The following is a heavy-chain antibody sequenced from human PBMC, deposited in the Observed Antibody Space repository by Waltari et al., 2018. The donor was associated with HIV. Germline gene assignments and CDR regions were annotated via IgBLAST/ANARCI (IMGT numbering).Heavy chain of an antibody. V-gene: IGHV4-4*02. CDR2: IYHSGST. CDR3: ARGPTTVTTCWFDP. CDR1: GGSIRSINW. Sequence: QVQLQESGPGLVKPSGTLSLTCAVSGGSIRSINWRSWVRQPPGKGLEWIGEIYHSGSTNYNPSLMSRVTISVDKSKNQFSLKLTSVTAADTAVYYCARGPTTVTTCWFDPWGQGTLVTVSS. D-gene: IGHD4-17*01. J-gene: IGHJ5*02.